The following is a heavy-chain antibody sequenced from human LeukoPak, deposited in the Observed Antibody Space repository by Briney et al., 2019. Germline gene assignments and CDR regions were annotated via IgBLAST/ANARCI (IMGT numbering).Heavy chain of an antibody. CDR1: GFTFSSYA. J-gene: IGHJ4*02. Sequence: PGGSLRLSCAASGFTFSSYAMSWVRQAPGKGLEWVSAISGSGGSTYYADSVKGRFTISRDNSKNSLYLQMNSLRAEDTALYYCAIAIGAYGDYFDYWGQGTLVTVSS. V-gene: IGHV3-23*01. D-gene: IGHD4-17*01. CDR3: AIAIGAYGDYFDY. CDR2: ISGSGGST.